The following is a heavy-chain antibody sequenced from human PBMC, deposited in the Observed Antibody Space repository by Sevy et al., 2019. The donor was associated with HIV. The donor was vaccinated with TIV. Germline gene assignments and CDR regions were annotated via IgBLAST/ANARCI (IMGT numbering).Heavy chain of an antibody. CDR2: ISHSGST. Sequence: SETLSLTCTVSGDSISSSFWSWIRQPPGKGLEWIGYISHSGSTNYSPSHKSRVTISVDTSKNQFSLKVNSVTAADTAVYYCTRDFYDNRPRGFDPWGQGILVTVSS. D-gene: IGHD3-22*01. V-gene: IGHV4-59*01. CDR1: GDSISSSF. J-gene: IGHJ5*02. CDR3: TRDFYDNRPRGFDP.